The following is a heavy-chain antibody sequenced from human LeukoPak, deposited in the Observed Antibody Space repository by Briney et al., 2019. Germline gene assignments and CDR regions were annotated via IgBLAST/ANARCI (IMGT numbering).Heavy chain of an antibody. D-gene: IGHD3-3*01. V-gene: IGHV4-59*08. CDR1: GGSISSYY. J-gene: IGHJ5*02. Sequence: SETLSLTCTVSGGSISSYYWSWIRQPPGKGLEWIGYIYYSGSTNYNPSLKSRVTISVDTSKNQFSLKLSSVTAADTDVYYCARHRATIFGVVSWFDPWGQGTLVTVSS. CDR3: ARHRATIFGVVSWFDP. CDR2: IYYSGST.